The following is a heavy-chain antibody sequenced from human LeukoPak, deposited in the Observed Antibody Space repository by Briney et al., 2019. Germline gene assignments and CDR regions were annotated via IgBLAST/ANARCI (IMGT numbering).Heavy chain of an antibody. J-gene: IGHJ4*02. CDR3: AKVPLGYCSSTSCSWQNYFDY. V-gene: IGHV3-23*01. CDR1: GFTFSSYA. CDR2: ISGSGGST. Sequence: PGGSLRLSCAASGFTFSSYAMSWVRQAPGKGLEWVSAISGSGGSTYYADSVKGRFTISRDNSKNTLYLQMNSLRAEDTAVYYCAKVPLGYCSSTSCSWQNYFDYWGQGTLVTVSS. D-gene: IGHD2-2*01.